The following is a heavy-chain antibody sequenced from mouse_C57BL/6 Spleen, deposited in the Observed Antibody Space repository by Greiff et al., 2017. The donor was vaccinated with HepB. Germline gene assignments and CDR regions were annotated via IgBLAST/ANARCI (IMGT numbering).Heavy chain of an antibody. CDR3: AKGEGNYVYFDY. CDR1: GYTFTSYW. V-gene: IGHV1-50*01. Sequence: QVQLQQPGAELVKPGASVKLSCKASGYTFTSYWMQWVKQRPGQGLEWIGEIDPSDSYTNYNQKFKGKATLTVDTSSSTAYMQLSSLTSEDSAVYYCAKGEGNYVYFDYRGQGTTLTVSS. CDR2: IDPSDSYT. D-gene: IGHD2-1*01. J-gene: IGHJ2*01.